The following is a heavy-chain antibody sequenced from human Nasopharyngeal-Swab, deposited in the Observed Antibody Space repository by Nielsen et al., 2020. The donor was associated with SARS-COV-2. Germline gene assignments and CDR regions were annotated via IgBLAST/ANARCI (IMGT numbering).Heavy chain of an antibody. J-gene: IGHJ4*02. CDR2: IYSSGNT. CDR1: GGSVTSAGYQ. Sequence: SETLSLTCPVSGGSVTSAGYQWTWIRQHPGKALEWIGYIYSSGNTYYSPSLKSRVTISVDTSRNQFSLKLSSVTAADTAVYYCARDVRSGPYLDSWGQGTLVTVSS. D-gene: IGHD2-15*01. CDR3: ARDVRSGPYLDS. V-gene: IGHV4-31*03.